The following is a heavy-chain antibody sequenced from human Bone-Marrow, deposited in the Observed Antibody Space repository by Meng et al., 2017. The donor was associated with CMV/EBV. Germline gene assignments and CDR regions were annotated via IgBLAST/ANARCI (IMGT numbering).Heavy chain of an antibody. Sequence: ISTGGYYWSWIRQHPGKVVEWIGNSDYNGSTNYNPSLKSRVTISVDTSKSQFSLKLSSVTAADTAVYYCVRGRRYCSSTSCLYYFDYWGQGTLVTVSS. CDR1: ISTGGYY. D-gene: IGHD2-2*01. V-gene: IGHV4-31*02. CDR2: SDYNGST. J-gene: IGHJ4*02. CDR3: VRGRRYCSSTSCLYYFDY.